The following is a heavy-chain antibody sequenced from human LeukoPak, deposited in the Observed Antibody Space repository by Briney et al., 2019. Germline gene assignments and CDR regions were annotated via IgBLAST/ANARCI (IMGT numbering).Heavy chain of an antibody. D-gene: IGHD5-12*01. CDR3: AKDIVATIRGVFDY. J-gene: IGHJ4*02. V-gene: IGHV3-9*03. CDR1: GFTFDDYA. CDR2: ISWNSGRI. Sequence: GGSPRLSCAASGFTFDDYAMHWVRQAPGKGLEWVSGISWNSGRIDYADSVKGRFTISRDNAKNSLYLQMNSLRAEDMAFYYCAKDIVATIRGVFDYWGQGTLVTVSS.